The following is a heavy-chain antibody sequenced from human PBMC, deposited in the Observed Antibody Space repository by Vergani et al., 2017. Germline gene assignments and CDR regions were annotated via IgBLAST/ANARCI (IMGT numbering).Heavy chain of an antibody. D-gene: IGHD5-12*01. J-gene: IGHJ6*03. Sequence: QVQLVQSGAEVKKPGASVKVSCKASGYTFTSYDINWVRQATGQGLEWMGWMNPNSGNTGYAQKCQGRVTMTRNTSISTAYMERSRLRSEDTAVYYCATNRGYSGYPGTSGYYYYMDVWGKGTTVTVSS. CDR1: GYTFTSYD. CDR2: MNPNSGNT. V-gene: IGHV1-8*01. CDR3: ATNRGYSGYPGTSGYYYYMDV.